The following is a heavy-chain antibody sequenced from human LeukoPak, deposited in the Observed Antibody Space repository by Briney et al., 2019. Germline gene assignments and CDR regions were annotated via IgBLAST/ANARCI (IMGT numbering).Heavy chain of an antibody. CDR1: GYTFTSYY. Sequence: ASVKVSCKASGYTFTSYYMHWVRQAPGQGLEWMGIVNPSGGSTSYAQKFQGRVAMTRDTSTSTVYMELSSLRSEDTAVYYCARRLWAYCGGDCYAQFFDPWGQGTLVTVSS. CDR2: VNPSGGST. D-gene: IGHD2-21*02. CDR3: ARRLWAYCGGDCYAQFFDP. J-gene: IGHJ5*02. V-gene: IGHV1-46*01.